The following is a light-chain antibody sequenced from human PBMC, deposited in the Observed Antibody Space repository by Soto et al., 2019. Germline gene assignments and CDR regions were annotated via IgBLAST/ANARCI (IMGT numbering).Light chain of an antibody. CDR3: TSDLTNRRIG. Sequence: QSALTQPASVSGSPGPSSTISCTGISSDISSYNYVSWYQQYPGKAPKLLIFDVNNRPSGVSNRFSGSKSGNTASLTISGLQAEDEAHYYFTSDLTNRRIGFGGGTKLTVL. CDR2: DVN. CDR1: SSDISSYNY. V-gene: IGLV2-14*01. J-gene: IGLJ2*01.